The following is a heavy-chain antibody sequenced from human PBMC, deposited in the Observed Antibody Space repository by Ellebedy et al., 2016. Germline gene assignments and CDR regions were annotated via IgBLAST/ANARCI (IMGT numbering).Heavy chain of an antibody. Sequence: GGSLRLSCAASGFTFSDHYMDWVRQAPGKGLEWVSAISGLGGSTYYADSVKGRFTISRDNAKKTLYLQMNSLRAEDTAVYYCAKDRVDYYDMLTGYYGNDYWGQGTLVTVSS. CDR1: GFTFSDHY. CDR3: AKDRVDYYDMLTGYYGNDY. D-gene: IGHD3-9*01. V-gene: IGHV3-23*01. J-gene: IGHJ4*02. CDR2: ISGLGGST.